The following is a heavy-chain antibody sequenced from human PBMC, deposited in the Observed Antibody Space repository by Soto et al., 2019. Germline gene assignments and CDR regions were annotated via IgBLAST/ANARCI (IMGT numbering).Heavy chain of an antibody. CDR1: GGSISSYY. CDR2: IYTSGST. Sequence: SETLSLTCTVSGGSISSYYWSWIRQPAGKGLEWIGRIYTSGSTNYNPSLKSRVTMSVDTSKNQFSLKLSSVTAADTAVYYCARDNGNYDILTGYYFYYFDYWGQGTLGTVS. CDR3: ARDNGNYDILTGYYFYYFDY. V-gene: IGHV4-4*07. D-gene: IGHD3-9*01. J-gene: IGHJ4*02.